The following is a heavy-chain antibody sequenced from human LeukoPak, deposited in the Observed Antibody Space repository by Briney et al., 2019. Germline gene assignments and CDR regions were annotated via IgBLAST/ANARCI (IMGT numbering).Heavy chain of an antibody. V-gene: IGHV3-7*03. Sequence: GGSLRLSCAASGFVVSSYWMTWVRQAPGKGLEWVASTNEGGSGKYYVDSVKGRFTISRDNAQKSLYLEMHSLRVEDTAVYYCARAVTSTEGYWGQGTLVTVSS. CDR1: GFVVSSYW. J-gene: IGHJ4*02. CDR3: ARAVTSTEGY. CDR2: TNEGGSGK.